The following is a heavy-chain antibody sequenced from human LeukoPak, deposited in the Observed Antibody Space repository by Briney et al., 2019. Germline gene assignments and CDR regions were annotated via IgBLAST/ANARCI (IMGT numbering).Heavy chain of an antibody. CDR1: GFTFSSYA. V-gene: IGHV3-23*01. D-gene: IGHD1-26*01. CDR2: ISGSGGGT. CDR3: TKGKGATGFDI. J-gene: IGHJ3*02. Sequence: GGSLRLSCAAPGFTFSSYAMSWVRQAPGEGLEWVSGISGSGGGTYYADSVKGRFTISRDNSKNTLYLQMNSLRAEDTAVYYCTKGKGATGFDIWGQGTMVTVSS.